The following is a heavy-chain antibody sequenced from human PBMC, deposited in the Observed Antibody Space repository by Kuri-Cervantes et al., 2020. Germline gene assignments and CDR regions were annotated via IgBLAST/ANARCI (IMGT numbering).Heavy chain of an antibody. V-gene: IGHV1-69*13. CDR2: IIPLFLIA. J-gene: IGHJ4*02. CDR3: ARDSIVSGGAVPFDY. D-gene: IGHD3-16*01. Sequence: SVKVSCKASGDTFGSNIINWVGQAPGQGLECLGGIIPLFLIANYAEKFQGRVTITADESSSTAYMELSSLRSEDTAVYYCARDSIVSGGAVPFDYWGQGTLVTVSS. CDR1: GDTFGSNI.